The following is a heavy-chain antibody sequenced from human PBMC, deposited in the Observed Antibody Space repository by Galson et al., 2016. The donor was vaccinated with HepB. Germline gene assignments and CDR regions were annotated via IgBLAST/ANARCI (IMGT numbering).Heavy chain of an antibody. Sequence: AMRPSCAASGVTFSNARMGWVRQGPGKGLERVGPDKSKAAGGTPDFAAFVKGRCTVSRDDSKNTVYLQMNSLKTEDTAVYYCAKTHLYCGSVFDQWGQGTLVTVSS. D-gene: IGHD1-26*01. V-gene: IGHV3-15*01. CDR1: GVTFSNAR. CDR3: AKTHLYCGSVFDQ. J-gene: IGHJ4*02. CDR2: DKSKAAGGTP.